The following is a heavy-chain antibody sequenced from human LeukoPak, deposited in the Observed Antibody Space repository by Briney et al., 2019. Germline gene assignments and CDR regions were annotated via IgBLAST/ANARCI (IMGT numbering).Heavy chain of an antibody. J-gene: IGHJ3*02. CDR1: GVSFTNSA. CDR3: AAGYIGGTMVTNAFDI. V-gene: IGHV1-58*01. Sequence: ASVKVSCNASGVSFTNSAVQWVRQARGQGLEWIGWIVVGSGNTIYVQKFQERVTITRDMSTSTAYMELSSLRSEDTAVYYCAAGYIGGTMVTNAFDIWGQGTMVTVSS. CDR2: IVVGSGNT. D-gene: IGHD5-18*01.